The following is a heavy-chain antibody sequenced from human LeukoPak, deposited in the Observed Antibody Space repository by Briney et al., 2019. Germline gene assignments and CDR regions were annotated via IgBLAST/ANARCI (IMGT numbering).Heavy chain of an antibody. Sequence: HPGGSLRLSCAASGFTFSDYWMSWVRQAPGRGLEWVAKIKRVGSEEYYVDSVKGRFTISRDNAKKSVSLQMNSLRAEDTAMYYCARDIEAFDIWGQGTMVTVFS. V-gene: IGHV3-7*01. D-gene: IGHD3-16*02. CDR3: ARDIEAFDI. CDR2: IKRVGSEE. CDR1: GFTFSDYW. J-gene: IGHJ3*02.